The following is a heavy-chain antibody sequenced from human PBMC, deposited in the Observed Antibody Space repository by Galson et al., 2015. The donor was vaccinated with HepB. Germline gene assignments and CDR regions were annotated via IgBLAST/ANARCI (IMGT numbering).Heavy chain of an antibody. V-gene: IGHV1-18*04. J-gene: IGHJ5*02. CDR1: GYTFTSYG. D-gene: IGHD5-12*01. CDR3: AREYSGYDVGWFDP. Sequence: SVKVSCKASGYTFTSYGISWVRQAPGQGLEWMGWISACNGNTNYAQKLQGRVTMTTDTSTSTAYMELRSLRSDDTAVYYCAREYSGYDVGWFDPWGQGTLVTVSS. CDR2: ISACNGNT.